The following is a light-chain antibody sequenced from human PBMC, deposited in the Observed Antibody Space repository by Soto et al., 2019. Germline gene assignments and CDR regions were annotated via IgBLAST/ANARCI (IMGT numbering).Light chain of an antibody. CDR3: QQYNSYSST. CDR1: QTISTW. Sequence: GYRVRITCLASQTISTWMAWYQQKPGKAPKLLIYKASTLKSGVPSRFSGSGSGTEFTLTISSLQPDDFATYYCQQYNSYSSTFGQGTKVDI. J-gene: IGKJ1*01. CDR2: KAS. V-gene: IGKV1-5*03.